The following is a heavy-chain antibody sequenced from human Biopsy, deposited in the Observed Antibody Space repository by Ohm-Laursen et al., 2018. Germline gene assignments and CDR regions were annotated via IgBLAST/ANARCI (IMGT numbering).Heavy chain of an antibody. CDR1: GFTFTSYT. V-gene: IGHV3-21*01. CDR2: ISSTSDYI. CDR3: ARDYDFWSGYYDYQQSGMDV. J-gene: IGHJ6*02. D-gene: IGHD3/OR15-3a*01. Sequence: SLRLSCAAPGFTFTSYTLTWVRQAPGRGLEWVSSISSTSDYIYYADSVKGRFTISRDGAKNSLYLQMNSVRAEDTAVYYCARDYDFWSGYYDYQQSGMDVWGQGTTVTVSS.